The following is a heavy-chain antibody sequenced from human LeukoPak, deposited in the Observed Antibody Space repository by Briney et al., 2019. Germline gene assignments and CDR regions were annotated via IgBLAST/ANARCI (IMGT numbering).Heavy chain of an antibody. J-gene: IGHJ4*02. D-gene: IGHD4-17*01. V-gene: IGHV1-18*01. CDR2: ISAYNGNT. CDR1: GYTFTNYG. Sequence: ASVKVSCKASGYTFTNYGVSWVRQAPGQGLEWMGWISAYNGNTNYAQKLQGRVTMTTDTSTSTAYMELRSLRSDDTAVYYCARGATVTTNCDYWGQGTLVTVSS. CDR3: ARGATVTTNCDY.